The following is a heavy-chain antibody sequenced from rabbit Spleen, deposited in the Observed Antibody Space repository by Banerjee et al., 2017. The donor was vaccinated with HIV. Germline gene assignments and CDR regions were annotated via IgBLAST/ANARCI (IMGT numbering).Heavy chain of an antibody. CDR2: IYTGNSKT. CDR3: ARDLDDVIGWNFGW. Sequence: QQLVESGGGLVKPGASLTLTCKASAFSFSRGYDMCWVRQAPGKGLEWIACIYTGNSKTYYANWAKGRFTISRTSSTTVTLQMTSLTAADTATYFCARDLDDVIGWNFGWWGPGTLVTVS. J-gene: IGHJ6*01. V-gene: IGHV1S40*01. D-gene: IGHD4-1*01. CDR1: AFSFSRGYD.